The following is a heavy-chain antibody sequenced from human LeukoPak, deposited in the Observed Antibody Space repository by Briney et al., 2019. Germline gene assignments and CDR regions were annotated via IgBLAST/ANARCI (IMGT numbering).Heavy chain of an antibody. CDR2: VNPSGGST. J-gene: IGHJ4*02. Sequence: ASVKVSCKASGYTFTSYYMHWVRQAPGQGLEWMGIVNPSGGSTSYAQKFQGRVTMTRDTSTSTVYMELSSLRYEDTAVYYCARDKQQLVVLDYWGQGTLVTVSS. CDR1: GYTFTSYY. V-gene: IGHV1-46*01. CDR3: ARDKQQLVVLDY. D-gene: IGHD6-6*01.